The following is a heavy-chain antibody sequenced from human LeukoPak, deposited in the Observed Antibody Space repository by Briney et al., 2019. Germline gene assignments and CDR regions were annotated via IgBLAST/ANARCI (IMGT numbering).Heavy chain of an antibody. CDR1: GLTFSDYY. V-gene: IGHV3-11*01. D-gene: IGHD1-26*01. CDR2: ISSSGSTI. J-gene: IGHJ4*02. CDR3: ARERVGATGYFDY. Sequence: GPSLRLFRAASGLTFSDYYMSWIRQPPGKGLEWVSYISSSGSTIYHADSGKGRFTISRDTAKNSLYLQMNSLRAEDTAVYYCARERVGATGYFDYWGQGTLVTVSS.